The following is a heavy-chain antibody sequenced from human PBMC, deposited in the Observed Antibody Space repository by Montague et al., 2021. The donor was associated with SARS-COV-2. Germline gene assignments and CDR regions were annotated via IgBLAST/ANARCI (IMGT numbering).Heavy chain of an antibody. Sequence: GINKYYADSVKGRFTISRGNSKNTLYLQMNSLRAEDTAVYYCARACSPLCYFDYWCQGSLVTVAS. D-gene: IGHD2-15*01. V-gene: IGHV3-30*01. CDR2: GINK. CDR3: ARACSPLCYFDY. J-gene: IGHJ4*02.